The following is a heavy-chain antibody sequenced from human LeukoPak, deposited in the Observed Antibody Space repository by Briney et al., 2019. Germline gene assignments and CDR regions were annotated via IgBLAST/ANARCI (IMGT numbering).Heavy chain of an antibody. CDR1: GFTFSSCA. Sequence: GGSLRLSCAASGFTFSSCAMSWVRQAPGKGLEWVSAISGSGGSTYYADSVKGRFTISRDNSKNTLYLQMYSLRAEDTAAYYCARLGGDSDWGQGTLVTVSS. CDR2: ISGSGGST. D-gene: IGHD3-16*01. V-gene: IGHV3-23*01. CDR3: ARLGGDSD. J-gene: IGHJ4*02.